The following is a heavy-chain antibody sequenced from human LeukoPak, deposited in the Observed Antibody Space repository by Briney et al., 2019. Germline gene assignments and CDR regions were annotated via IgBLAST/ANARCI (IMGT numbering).Heavy chain of an antibody. CDR3: ARGRSKSSRIQLWSKSGNYYFDY. D-gene: IGHD5-18*01. CDR1: GYTFTSYD. Sequence: ASVKVSCKASGYTFTSYDINWVRQATGQGLEWMGWMNPNSGNTGYAQKFQGRVTMTRNTSISTAYMELSSLRSEDTAVYYCARGRSKSSRIQLWSKSGNYYFDYWGQGTLVTVSS. V-gene: IGHV1-8*01. CDR2: MNPNSGNT. J-gene: IGHJ4*02.